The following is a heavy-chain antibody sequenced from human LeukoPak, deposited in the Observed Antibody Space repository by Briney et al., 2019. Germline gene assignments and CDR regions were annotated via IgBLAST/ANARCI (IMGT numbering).Heavy chain of an antibody. CDR1: GFTFSDYY. CDR3: ARDTTVASGMQY. V-gene: IGHV4-59*01. Sequence: GSLRLSCAASGFTFSDYYMSWIRQFPGKGLEWIGSIYIKSTNYNPSLKSRVAISVDTSKNQFSLRLDSVTTADTAVYYCARDTTVASGMQYWGQGTLVTVSS. CDR2: IYIKST. D-gene: IGHD6-19*01. J-gene: IGHJ4*02.